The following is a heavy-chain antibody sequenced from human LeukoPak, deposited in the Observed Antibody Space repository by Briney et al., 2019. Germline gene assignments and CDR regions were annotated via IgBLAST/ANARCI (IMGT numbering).Heavy chain of an antibody. CDR3: ATTDPDNSNRDY. CDR1: GFTFSSYW. D-gene: IGHD6-13*01. V-gene: IGHV3-7*01. Sequence: GGSLRLSCAASGFTFSSYWMSWFRQAPGKGLEWVANIKQDGSEKYYVDSVKGRFTISRDNAKNSLYLQMNSLRAEDTAVYYCATTDPDNSNRDYWGQGTLVTVSS. J-gene: IGHJ4*02. CDR2: IKQDGSEK.